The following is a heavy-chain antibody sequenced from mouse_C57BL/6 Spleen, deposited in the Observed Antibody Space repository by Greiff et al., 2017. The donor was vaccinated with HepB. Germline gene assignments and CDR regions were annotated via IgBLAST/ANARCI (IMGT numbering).Heavy chain of an antibody. CDR2: ILPGSGST. Sequence: QVQPKQSGAELMKPGASVKLSCKATGYTFTGYWIEWVKQRPGHGLEWIGEILPGSGSTNYNEKFKGKATFTADTSSNTAYMQLSSLTTEDSAIYYCARRYGYGRAWFAYWGQGTLVTVSA. J-gene: IGHJ3*01. V-gene: IGHV1-9*01. CDR3: ARRYGYGRAWFAY. D-gene: IGHD2-2*01. CDR1: GYTFTGYW.